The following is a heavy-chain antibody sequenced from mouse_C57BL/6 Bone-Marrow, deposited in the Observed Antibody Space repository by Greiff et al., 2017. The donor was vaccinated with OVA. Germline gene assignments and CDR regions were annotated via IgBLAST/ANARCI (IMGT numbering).Heavy chain of an antibody. CDR1: GYTFTDYY. CDR3: ARPSYYFDY. CDR2: INPYNGGT. V-gene: IGHV1-19*01. Sequence: VQLQQSGPVLVKPGASVKMSCKASGYTFTDYYMNWVKQSHGKSLEWIGVINPYNGGTSYNQKFKGKATLTVDKSSSTAYMELNSLTSEDSAVYYCARPSYYFDYWGQGTTLTVSS. J-gene: IGHJ2*01.